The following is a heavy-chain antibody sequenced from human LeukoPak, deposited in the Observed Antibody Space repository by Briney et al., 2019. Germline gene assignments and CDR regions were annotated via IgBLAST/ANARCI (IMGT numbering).Heavy chain of an antibody. CDR2: INHSGST. Sequence: SETLSLTCAVYGGSFSGYYWSWIRQSPGKGLEWIGEINHSGSTHYNPSLKSRVTLSVDMSNNQFSLTLSSVTAADTALYFCARRRYYDSSGYLEWGQGTLVTVSS. CDR1: GGSFSGYY. CDR3: ARRRYYDSSGYLE. D-gene: IGHD3-22*01. J-gene: IGHJ1*01. V-gene: IGHV4-34*01.